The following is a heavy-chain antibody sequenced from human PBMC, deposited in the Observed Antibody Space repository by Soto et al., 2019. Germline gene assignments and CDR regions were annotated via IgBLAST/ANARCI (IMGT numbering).Heavy chain of an antibody. CDR3: ARGVPAAMSYFQY. D-gene: IGHD2-2*01. CDR1: GFSFSSYS. CDR2: ISNSSSII. Sequence: GGSLRLSCAASGFSFSSYSMNWVRQAPGKGLEWVSYISNSSSIIYYADSVKGRFTISRDNAKNSLYLQMNSLRAEDTTIYYCARGVPAAMSYFQYWGQGTLVTVSS. J-gene: IGHJ1*01. V-gene: IGHV3-48*01.